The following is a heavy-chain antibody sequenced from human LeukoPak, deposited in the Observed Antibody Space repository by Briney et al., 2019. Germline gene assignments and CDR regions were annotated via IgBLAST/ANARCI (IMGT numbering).Heavy chain of an antibody. CDR3: AKVSVSSGYIPVGY. V-gene: IGHV3-23*01. CDR1: GFTFSSYG. Sequence: GGTLRLSCAASGFTFSSYGMSWVRQAPGKGLEWVSAISGSGGSTYYADSVEGRFTISRDNSKNTLYLQMNSLRAEDTAVYYCAKVSVSSGYIPVGYWGQGTLVTVSS. J-gene: IGHJ4*02. D-gene: IGHD3-22*01. CDR2: ISGSGGST.